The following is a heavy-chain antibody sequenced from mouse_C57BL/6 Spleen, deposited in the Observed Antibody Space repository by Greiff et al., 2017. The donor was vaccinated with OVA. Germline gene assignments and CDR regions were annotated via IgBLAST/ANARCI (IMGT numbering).Heavy chain of an antibody. CDR1: GYSFTDYN. CDR2: INPNYGTT. Sequence: VQLQQSGPELVKPGASVKISCKASGYSFTDYNMNWVKQSNGKSLEWIGVINPNYGTTSYNQKFKGKAKLTVDQSSSTAYMQLNRLTSEDSSVYYCARWGCDGYYYFDYWGQGTTLTVSS. CDR3: ARWGCDGYYYFDY. D-gene: IGHD2-3*01. J-gene: IGHJ2*01. V-gene: IGHV1-39*01.